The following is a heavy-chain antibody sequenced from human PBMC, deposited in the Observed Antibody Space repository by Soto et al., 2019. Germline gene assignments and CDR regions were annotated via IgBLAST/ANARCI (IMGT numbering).Heavy chain of an antibody. D-gene: IGHD1-1*01. CDR1: GYTFTSYG. J-gene: IGHJ4*02. CDR2: ISAHNGNT. CDR3: ARGRYGDY. Sequence: QVHLVQSGAEVKKPGASVKVSCKASGYTFTSYGITWARQAPGQGLEWMGWISAHNGNTDYAQKLQGRVIVTRDTSTSTAYMELRSLRSDDTAVYYCARGRYGDYWGQGALVTFSS. V-gene: IGHV1-18*01.